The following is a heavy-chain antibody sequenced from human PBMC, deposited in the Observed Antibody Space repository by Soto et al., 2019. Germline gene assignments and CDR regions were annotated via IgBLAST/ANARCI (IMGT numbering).Heavy chain of an antibody. V-gene: IGHV3-30*18. Sequence: QVQLVDSGGGVVQPGRSLRLSCAASGFTFTNYGMHWVRRAPGKGLEWVAVISYDGSHAYYADSVKGRFTISRDNSKNTLYLQINSLRAEDTAVYYCAKELTYSVASGFDYWGRGTLVTVSS. CDR1: GFTFTNYG. J-gene: IGHJ4*02. CDR2: ISYDGSHA. CDR3: AKELTYSVASGFDY. D-gene: IGHD1-26*01.